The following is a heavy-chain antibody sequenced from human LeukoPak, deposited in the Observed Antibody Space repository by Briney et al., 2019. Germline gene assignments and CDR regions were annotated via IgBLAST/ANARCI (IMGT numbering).Heavy chain of an antibody. CDR3: AKGYNWNDGPRCDAFDI. V-gene: IGHV3-23*01. CDR2: ISGSGGST. J-gene: IGHJ3*02. Sequence: GGSLRLSCAASGFTFSSYAMSWVRQAPGKGLEWVSAISGSGGSTYYADSVKGRFTISRDNSKNTLYLQMNSLRAEDTAVYYYAKGYNWNDGPRCDAFDIWGQGTMVTVSS. D-gene: IGHD1-20*01. CDR1: GFTFSSYA.